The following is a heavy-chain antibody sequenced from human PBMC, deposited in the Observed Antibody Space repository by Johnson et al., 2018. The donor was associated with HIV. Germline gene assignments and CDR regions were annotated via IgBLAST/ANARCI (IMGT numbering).Heavy chain of an antibody. CDR3: ARDRGYWDAFDI. Sequence: QMLLVESGGGLVQPGGSLRLSCAASRFTFSDYYMSWIRQTPGKGLEWVSYISSSGGTIYYADSVKGRFSISRDNAKNSLYLQMNSLRAEDTAVYYCARDRGYWDAFDIWGQGTMVIVSS. D-gene: IGHD3-22*01. CDR1: RFTFSDYY. J-gene: IGHJ3*02. CDR2: ISSSGGTI. V-gene: IGHV3-11*04.